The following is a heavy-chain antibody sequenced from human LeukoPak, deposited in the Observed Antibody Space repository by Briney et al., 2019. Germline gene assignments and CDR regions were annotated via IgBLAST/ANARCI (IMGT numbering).Heavy chain of an antibody. CDR2: IDTYTGIP. J-gene: IGHJ4*02. D-gene: IGHD3-10*01. Sequence: ASVKVSCKASGYSFTTHGINWVRQAPGQGLEWMGWIDTYTGIPSYVQGFTGRFVFSLDTSVSTAYAQILSLKAEDTAVYYCARGARDGALDYWGQGTVVTVSS. V-gene: IGHV7-4-1*01. CDR3: ARGARDGALDY. CDR1: GYSFTTHG.